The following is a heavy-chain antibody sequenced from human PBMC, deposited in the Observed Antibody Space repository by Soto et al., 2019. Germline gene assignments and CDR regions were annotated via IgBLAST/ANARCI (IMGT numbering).Heavy chain of an antibody. V-gene: IGHV4-39*01. Sequence: QLQLQELGPGLVKPSETLSLTCTVSGVSISSSSYYWGWIRQPPRKGREWIGSIYYSGSTYYNPSLKSRVTISVDTSKNQCSLKLSSVTAADTAVYYCARRIAVARSPFDSWGQGTLVTVSS. CDR1: GVSISSSSYY. CDR2: IYYSGST. D-gene: IGHD6-19*01. J-gene: IGHJ4*02. CDR3: ARRIAVARSPFDS.